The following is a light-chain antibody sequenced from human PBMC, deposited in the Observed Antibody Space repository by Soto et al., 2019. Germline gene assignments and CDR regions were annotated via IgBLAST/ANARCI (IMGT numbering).Light chain of an antibody. Sequence: QSALTQPASVSGSPGQSITISCTGTSSDVGGYNYVSWYQHHPGKAPKLMIYDVTTRLSGVSNRFSGSESGNTASLTLSGLQAEDKSDYYCTSYTTSSPYLVFGGGTKLTVL. CDR2: DVT. J-gene: IGLJ3*02. CDR1: SSDVGGYNY. V-gene: IGLV2-14*03. CDR3: TSYTTSSPYLV.